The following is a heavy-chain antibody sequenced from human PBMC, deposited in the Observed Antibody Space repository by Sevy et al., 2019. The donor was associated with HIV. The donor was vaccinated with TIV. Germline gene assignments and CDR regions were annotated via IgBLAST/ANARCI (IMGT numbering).Heavy chain of an antibody. CDR1: GFSFSKYG. CDR3: VRGADYYDRGGANCDS. Sequence: GGSLRLSCAASGFSFSKYGMHWVRQAPGKGLEWVALIWYDGSSEYYADSVKGRFTISRENSNNMLYLQVNSLRAEDTAVYYCVRGADYYDRGGANCDSWGQGTLVTVSS. V-gene: IGHV3-33*01. CDR2: IWYDGSSE. J-gene: IGHJ4*02. D-gene: IGHD3-22*01.